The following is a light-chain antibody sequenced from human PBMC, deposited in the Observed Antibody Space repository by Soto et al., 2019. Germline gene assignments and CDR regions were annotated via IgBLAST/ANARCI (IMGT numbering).Light chain of an antibody. CDR3: CSYAGDYTWV. Sequence: QSVLTQPRSVSGSPGQSVTISCTGTSSDVGGYNYVSWYQQHPGKAPKLMIYDVSKRPSGVPDRFFGSKSGNTASLTISGRQAEDEADYYCCSYAGDYTWVFGGGTKLTVL. V-gene: IGLV2-11*01. CDR2: DVS. J-gene: IGLJ3*02. CDR1: SSDVGGYNY.